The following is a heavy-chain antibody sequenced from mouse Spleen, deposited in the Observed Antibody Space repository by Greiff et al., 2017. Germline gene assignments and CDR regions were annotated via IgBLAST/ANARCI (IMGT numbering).Heavy chain of an antibody. Sequence: QVQLKESGPELVRPGVSVKISCKGSSYTFTDYAMHWVKQSHAKSLEWIGVISTYYGNTNYNQKFKGKATMTVDKSSSTAYMELARLTSEDSAVYYCARDANYGYYAMDYWGQGTSVTVSS. D-gene: IGHD1-1*01. J-gene: IGHJ4*01. CDR2: ISTYYGNT. CDR1: SYTFTDYA. CDR3: ARDANYGYYAMDY. V-gene: IGHV1-67*01.